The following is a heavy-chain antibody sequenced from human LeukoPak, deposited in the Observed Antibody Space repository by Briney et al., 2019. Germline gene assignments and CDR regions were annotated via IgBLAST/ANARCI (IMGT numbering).Heavy chain of an antibody. D-gene: IGHD5-18*01. CDR1: GGTFSSYA. CDR2: IIPIFGTA. CDR3: ARPQRGYSYSAFDI. V-gene: IGHV1-69*05. Sequence: SVKVSCKASGGTFSSYAISWVRQAPGQGLEWMGRIIPIFGTANYAQQFQGRVTITTDESTSTAYVELSSLRSEDTAVYYCARPQRGYSYSAFDIWGQGTMVTVSS. J-gene: IGHJ3*02.